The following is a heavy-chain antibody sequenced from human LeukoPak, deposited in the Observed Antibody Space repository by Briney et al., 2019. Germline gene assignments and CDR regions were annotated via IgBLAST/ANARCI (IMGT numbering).Heavy chain of an antibody. CDR3: ARGGGYDIFFDY. CDR1: GGSISSGDYY. CDR2: IYYSGST. J-gene: IGHJ4*02. D-gene: IGHD3-9*01. V-gene: IGHV4-30-4*01. Sequence: PSETLSLTCTVSGGSISSGDYYWSWIRQPPGKGLEWIGYIYYSGSTYYNPSLKSRVTISVDTSKNQFSLKLSSVTAADTAVYYRARGGGYDIFFDYWGQGTLVTVSS.